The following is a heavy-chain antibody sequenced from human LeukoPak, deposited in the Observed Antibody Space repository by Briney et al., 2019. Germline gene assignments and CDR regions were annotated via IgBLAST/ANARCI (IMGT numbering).Heavy chain of an antibody. CDR2: ISYDGSNK. Sequence: GGSLRLSCAASGFTLSRYGMHWVRQAPGKGLEWVAVISYDGSNKYYADSVKGRFTISRDNSKNTLYLQMNSLRAEDTAVYYCARGGVGCFDYWGQGALVAVSS. D-gene: IGHD6-19*01. CDR1: GFTLSRYG. J-gene: IGHJ4*02. V-gene: IGHV3-33*05. CDR3: ARGGVGCFDY.